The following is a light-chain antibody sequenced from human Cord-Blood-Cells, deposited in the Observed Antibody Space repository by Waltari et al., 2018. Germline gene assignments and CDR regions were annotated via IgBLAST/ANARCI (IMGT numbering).Light chain of an antibody. CDR1: QSVSSY. Sequence: ELLFTLSPATLSLSPVERSTLSCRASQSVSSYFAWYQQKPGQAPRLLIYDASNRATGIPARFSGSGSGTDFTLTISSLEPEDFAVYYCQQRSNWLTFGGGTKVEIK. J-gene: IGKJ4*01. V-gene: IGKV3-11*01. CDR2: DAS. CDR3: QQRSNWLT.